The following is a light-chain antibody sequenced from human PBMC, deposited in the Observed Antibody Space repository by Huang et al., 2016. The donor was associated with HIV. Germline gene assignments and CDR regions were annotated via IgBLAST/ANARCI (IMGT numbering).Light chain of an antibody. V-gene: IGKV3-15*01. Sequence: ETVMTKSPATLSVSPGERATLSCRASKSVGSKLALYQQKPGQAPRLLIYGASTRATGIAARFSVSGSGTDFTLTIASLQSEDSAVYYCQQYNNWPPITFGQGTRVEIK. J-gene: IGKJ5*01. CDR2: GAS. CDR1: KSVGSK. CDR3: QQYNNWPPIT.